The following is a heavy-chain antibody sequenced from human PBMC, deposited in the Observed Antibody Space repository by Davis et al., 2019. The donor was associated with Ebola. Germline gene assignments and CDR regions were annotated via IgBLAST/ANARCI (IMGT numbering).Heavy chain of an antibody. CDR1: GYTLTNYW. D-gene: IGHD2-15*01. V-gene: IGHV5-51*01. J-gene: IGHJ4*02. CDR3: AGGMMGFRFDH. Sequence: PGGSLRLSCQGSGYTLTNYWIAWVRQMPGKAVEWMAMIYPHDSQTKYSPSFEGLVPVSFDRSITTAYMQWTSLKASDTAIYYCAGGMMGFRFDHWGQGTPVTVSS. CDR2: IYPHDSQT.